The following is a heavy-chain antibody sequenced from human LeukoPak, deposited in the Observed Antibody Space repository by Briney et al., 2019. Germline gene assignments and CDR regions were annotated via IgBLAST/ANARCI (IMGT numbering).Heavy chain of an antibody. CDR1: GGTFSSYA. D-gene: IGHD2-2*01. Sequence: SVKVSCKASGGTFSSYAISWVRQAPGQGLEWMGGIIPIFGTANYAQKFQGRVTITADESTSTAYMELSSLRSEDTAVYYCAGTDIVVVPAATPLYYYYGMDVWGQGTTVTVSS. CDR2: IIPIFGTA. J-gene: IGHJ6*02. V-gene: IGHV1-69*13. CDR3: AGTDIVVVPAATPLYYYYGMDV.